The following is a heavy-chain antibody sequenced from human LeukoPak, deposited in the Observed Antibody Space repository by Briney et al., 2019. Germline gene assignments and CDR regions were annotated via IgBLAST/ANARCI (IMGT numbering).Heavy chain of an antibody. CDR2: FSYDEFKK. CDR3: ARWGSWYPPVSA. V-gene: IGHV3-30*04. CDR1: GFTFSSYA. D-gene: IGHD6-13*01. Sequence: GGSLRLSCAASGFTFSSYAMNWVRQAPGKGLEWVAIFSYDEFKKSYIDSVKGRFTISRDNAKNSLYLQMNSLRAEDTAVYYCARWGSWYPPVSAWGQGTLVTVSS. J-gene: IGHJ5*02.